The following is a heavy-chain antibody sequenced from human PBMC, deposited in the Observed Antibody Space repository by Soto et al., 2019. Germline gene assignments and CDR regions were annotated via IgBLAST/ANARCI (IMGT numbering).Heavy chain of an antibody. CDR2: IVVGSGNT. V-gene: IGHV1-58*02. CDR3: VLCTTTSCYGKFDY. D-gene: IGHD2-2*01. Sequence: ASVKVSCKASGFTFSNSAIQWMRQARGERLEWIGWIVVGSGNTNYAQKIQERVTIIRDMSTSTSYMELSSLTSEDTAVYYCVLCTTTSCYGKFDYWGQGTLVTGYS. CDR1: GFTFSNSA. J-gene: IGHJ4*02.